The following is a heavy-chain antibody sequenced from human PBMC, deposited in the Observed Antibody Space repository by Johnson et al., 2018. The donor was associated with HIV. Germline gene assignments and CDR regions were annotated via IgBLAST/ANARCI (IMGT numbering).Heavy chain of an antibody. V-gene: IGHV3-9*01. CDR3: AKDQGITMIVVVAGAFDI. J-gene: IGHJ3*02. CDR1: GFTFDDYV. Sequence: VQLVESGGGVVQPGRSLRLSCAASGFTFDDYVMHWVRQAPGKGLEWVSGTSWNGGSTGYADSVKGRFTISRDNSKNTLYLQMNSLRAEDTAVYYCAKDQGITMIVVVAGAFDIWGQGTMVTVSS. D-gene: IGHD3-22*01. CDR2: TSWNGGST.